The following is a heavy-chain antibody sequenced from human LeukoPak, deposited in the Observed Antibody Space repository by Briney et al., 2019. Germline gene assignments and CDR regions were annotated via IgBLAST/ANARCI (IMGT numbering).Heavy chain of an antibody. J-gene: IGHJ4*02. V-gene: IGHV3-23*01. CDR2: VSGSGGST. CDR3: AKDGRVGGAGREWLDVLFFDY. Sequence: GWSLRLSCAASGFTFSSYAMSWVRPAPGKGLEWVSAVSGSGGSTYYADSVKGRFPISRDNSKNTLFLQMNSLRAEDTAVYYCAKDGRVGGAGREWLDVLFFDYWGQGTLVTVSS. D-gene: IGHD6-19*01. CDR1: GFTFSSYA.